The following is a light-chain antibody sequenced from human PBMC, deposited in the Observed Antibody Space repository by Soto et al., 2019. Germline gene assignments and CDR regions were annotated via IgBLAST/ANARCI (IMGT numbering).Light chain of an antibody. CDR2: GAS. Sequence: EIVLTQSPGTLSLSPGERATLSCRASQSVSSRLAWYQHKPGQAPRLLISGASSRATGIPDRFSGSGSGTDFTLTISRLEPEDFAVYYCQQYNEWPPFTFGQGTRLEI. CDR3: QQYNEWPPFT. J-gene: IGKJ5*01. CDR1: QSVSSR. V-gene: IGKV3-20*01.